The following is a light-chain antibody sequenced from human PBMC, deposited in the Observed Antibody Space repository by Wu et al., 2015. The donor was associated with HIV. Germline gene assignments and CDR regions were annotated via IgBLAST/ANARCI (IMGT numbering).Light chain of an antibody. J-gene: IGKJ5*01. Sequence: EIVLTQSPGTLSLSPGERATLSCRASQSVSSSYLAWYQQKPGQAPRLLIYGASSRATGIPDRFSGGGSVTDFTLTISSLEPEDSAVYYCQQHYKWPLTFGQGTRLDIK. CDR3: QQHYKWPLT. V-gene: IGKV3D-20*02. CDR1: QSVSSSY. CDR2: GAS.